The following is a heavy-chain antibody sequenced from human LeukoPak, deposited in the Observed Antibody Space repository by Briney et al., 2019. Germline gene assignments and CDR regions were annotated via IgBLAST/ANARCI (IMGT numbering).Heavy chain of an antibody. J-gene: IGHJ4*02. CDR3: VRDNGWSADF. Sequence: GGSLRLSCAASGFTFSRHWMYWVRQAPGKGLKWVANIKQDGSAKPYVDSVKGRFTISRDNAKNSLFLQMNSLRVEDTAVYYCVRDNGWSADFWGQGTLVTVSS. CDR1: GFTFSRHW. V-gene: IGHV3-7*03. D-gene: IGHD2-15*01. CDR2: IKQDGSAK.